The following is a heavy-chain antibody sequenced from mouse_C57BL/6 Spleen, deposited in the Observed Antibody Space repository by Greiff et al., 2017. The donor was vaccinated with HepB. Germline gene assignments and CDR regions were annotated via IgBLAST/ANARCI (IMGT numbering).Heavy chain of an antibody. J-gene: IGHJ3*01. D-gene: IGHD1-1*01. CDR1: GYAFTNYL. CDR2: INPGSGGT. CDR3: ARGYYGSSAWFAY. V-gene: IGHV1-54*01. Sequence: VQLQQSGAELVRPGTSVKVSCKASGYAFTNYLIEWVKQRPGQGLEWIGVINPGSGGTNYNEKFKGKATLTADKSSSNAYMQLSSLTSEDSAVYFCARGYYGSSAWFAYWGQGTLVTVSA.